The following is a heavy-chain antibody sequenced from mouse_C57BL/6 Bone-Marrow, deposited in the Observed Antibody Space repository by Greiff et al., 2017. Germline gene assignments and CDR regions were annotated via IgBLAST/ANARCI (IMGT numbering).Heavy chain of an antibody. J-gene: IGHJ3*01. V-gene: IGHV1-64*01. Sequence: QVQLQQPGAELIKPGASVKLSCKASGYTFTSYWMHWVKQRPGQGLEWIGMIHPNSGSTNYNEKFKSKATLTVDKSSSTAYMQLSSLTSEDSAVYYCARGGYNGGFAYWGQGTLVTVSA. CDR3: ARGGYNGGFAY. D-gene: IGHD1-3*01. CDR2: IHPNSGST. CDR1: GYTFTSYW.